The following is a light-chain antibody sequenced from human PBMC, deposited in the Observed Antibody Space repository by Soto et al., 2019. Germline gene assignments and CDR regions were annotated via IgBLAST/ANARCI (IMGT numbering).Light chain of an antibody. CDR1: SSGVGGYNY. CDR2: EVN. Sequence: QSVLTQPASVSGSPGQSITISCTGTSSGVGGYNYVSWYQLHPGKAPKLIIYEVNNRPSRLSNRFSGSKSGNTGFLTISGRQADDEGDYYCSSYTRDTSAYVFGCGTKVTVL. J-gene: IGLJ1*01. CDR3: SSYTRDTSAYV. V-gene: IGLV2-14*01.